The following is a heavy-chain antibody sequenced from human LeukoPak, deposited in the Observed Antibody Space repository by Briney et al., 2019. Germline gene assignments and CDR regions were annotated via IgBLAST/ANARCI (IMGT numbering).Heavy chain of an antibody. CDR2: IYTSGST. D-gene: IGHD3-3*01. V-gene: IGHV4-4*07. J-gene: IGHJ5*02. Sequence: KPSETLSLTCTVSGGSISSYYWSWIRQPAGKGLEWIGRIYTSGSTNYNPSLKSRVTMSVDTSKNQFSLKLSSVTAADTAVYYCAREDPYDFWSGYYLFDPGGQGTLVTVSS. CDR3: AREDPYDFWSGYYLFDP. CDR1: GGSISSYY.